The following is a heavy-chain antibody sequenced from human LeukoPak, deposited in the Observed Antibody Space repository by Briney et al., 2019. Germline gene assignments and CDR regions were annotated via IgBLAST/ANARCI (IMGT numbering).Heavy chain of an antibody. D-gene: IGHD1-26*01. Sequence: SGGSLRLSCAASGFTFSGYSMNWVRQAPGKGLEWVSSISSSSSYIYYADSVKGRFTISRDNAKNSLYLQMNSLRAEDTAVYYCASPWEHGPFDIWGQGTMVTVSS. V-gene: IGHV3-21*01. CDR1: GFTFSGYS. CDR2: ISSSSSYI. J-gene: IGHJ3*02. CDR3: ASPWEHGPFDI.